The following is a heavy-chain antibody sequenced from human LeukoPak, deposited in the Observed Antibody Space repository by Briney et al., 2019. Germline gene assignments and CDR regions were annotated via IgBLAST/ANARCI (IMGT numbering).Heavy chain of an antibody. CDR3: ARRGVGARRRPVFNKYYYYYMDV. D-gene: IGHD1-26*01. Sequence: GGSLRLSCAASGFTFSSYSMNWVRQAPGKGLEWVSSISSSSSYIYYADSVKGRFTISRDNAKNSLYLQMNSLRAEDTAVYYCARRGVGARRRPVFNKYYYYYMDVWGKGTTVTVSS. J-gene: IGHJ6*03. CDR1: GFTFSSYS. V-gene: IGHV3-21*01. CDR2: ISSSSSYI.